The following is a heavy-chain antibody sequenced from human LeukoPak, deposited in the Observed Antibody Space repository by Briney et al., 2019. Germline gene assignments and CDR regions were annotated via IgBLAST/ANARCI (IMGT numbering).Heavy chain of an antibody. Sequence: GASVKVSCKASGGTFSSYAISWVRQAPGQGLEWMGGIIPIFGTANYAQKFQGRVTITADESTSTAYMELSSPRSEDTAVYYCARGRSGRWELLGWYFDYWGQGTLVTVSS. D-gene: IGHD1-26*01. CDR3: ARGRSGRWELLGWYFDY. CDR1: GGTFSSYA. V-gene: IGHV1-69*13. CDR2: IIPIFGTA. J-gene: IGHJ4*02.